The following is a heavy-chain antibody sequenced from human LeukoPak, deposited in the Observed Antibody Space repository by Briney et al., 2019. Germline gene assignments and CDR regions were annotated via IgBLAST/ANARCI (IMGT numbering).Heavy chain of an antibody. V-gene: IGHV4-59*02. CDR2: IYDSGTT. J-gene: IGHJ4*02. D-gene: IGHD6-19*01. CDR1: GGSVSSWY. Sequence: SETLSLTCTVSGGSVSSWYWSWIRQPPGKGLEWIGYIYDSGTTKYNPSLKSRVTISIDTSKNQISLKLSSVTAADTAVYYCARYGPGSSGWYYFDYWGQGTLVTVSS. CDR3: ARYGPGSSGWYYFDY.